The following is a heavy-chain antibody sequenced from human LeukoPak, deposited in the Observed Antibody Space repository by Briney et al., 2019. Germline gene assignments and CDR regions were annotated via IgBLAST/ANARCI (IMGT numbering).Heavy chain of an antibody. CDR1: GFTFSDYY. Sequence: GGFLRLSCAASGFTFSDYYMSWIRQAPGKGLEWVSYISGSSSYTNYADSVKGRFTISRDNAKNSLYLQMNSLRAEDTAVYYCARVAWGPNWYFDLWGRGTLVTVSS. D-gene: IGHD7-27*01. V-gene: IGHV3-11*03. CDR2: ISGSSSYT. CDR3: ARVAWGPNWYFDL. J-gene: IGHJ2*01.